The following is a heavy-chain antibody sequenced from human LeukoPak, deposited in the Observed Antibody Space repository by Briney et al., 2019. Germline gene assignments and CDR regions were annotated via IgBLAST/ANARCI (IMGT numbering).Heavy chain of an antibody. V-gene: IGHV3-7*05. CDR1: GFTFRSNW. J-gene: IGHJ4*02. CDR3: AGAYGYAFDN. Sequence: GGSLRLSCEPSGFTFRSNWMSWVRKAPGKGLEWVANLNQDGSEKYYVDSVKGRFTLSRDNAKNSLYLQMNSLRAEDTAVYYCAGAYGYAFDNWGLGTLVAVSS. CDR2: LNQDGSEK. D-gene: IGHD2-8*01.